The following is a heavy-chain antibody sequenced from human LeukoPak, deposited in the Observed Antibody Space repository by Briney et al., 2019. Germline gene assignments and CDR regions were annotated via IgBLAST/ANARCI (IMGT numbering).Heavy chain of an antibody. V-gene: IGHV3-23*01. D-gene: IGHD1/OR15-1a*01. CDR2: ISDSGITT. J-gene: IGHJ4*02. Sequence: GGSLRLSCAASGFTFSSYAMSWVRQAPGKGLEWVSHISDSGITTYYADSVKGRFTISRDNTENTLYLQMNSLRVDDTALYYCATSRGATTVALDYWGQGTLVTVSS. CDR1: GFTFSSYA. CDR3: ATSRGATTVALDY.